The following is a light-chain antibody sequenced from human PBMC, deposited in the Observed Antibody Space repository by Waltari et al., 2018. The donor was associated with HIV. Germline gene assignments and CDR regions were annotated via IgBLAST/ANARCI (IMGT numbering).Light chain of an antibody. CDR3: GTWDSSLSVVL. V-gene: IGLV1-51*01. Sequence: QSVLTQPPSVSAAPRPKVTISCSGSSSNIGNNFVSWYQQLPGTAPKLLIYDNNKRPSGIPDRFSGSKSGTSATLGITGLQTGDEADYFCGTWDSSLSVVLFGGGTKLTVL. CDR1: SSNIGNNF. CDR2: DNN. J-gene: IGLJ2*01.